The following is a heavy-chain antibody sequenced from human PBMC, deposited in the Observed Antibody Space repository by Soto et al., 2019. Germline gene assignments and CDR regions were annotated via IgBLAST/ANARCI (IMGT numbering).Heavy chain of an antibody. CDR1: GFTFSDYY. D-gene: IGHD6-19*01. CDR2: ISGSGSAM. V-gene: IGHV3-11*01. J-gene: IGHJ6*02. CDR3: ARDQKVESSGWNSYGVDD. Sequence: QVQLVESGGGLVKPGGSLRLSCAASGFTFSDYYMSWVRQAPGKGLEWISYISGSGSAMYYVNAGKGRFTISRDNAKNSLYLKMNSLRAEDTAVYYCARDQKVESSGWNSYGVDDWGQGTTVTVSS.